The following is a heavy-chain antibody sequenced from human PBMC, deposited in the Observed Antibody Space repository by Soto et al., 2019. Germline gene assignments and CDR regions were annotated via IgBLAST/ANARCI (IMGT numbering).Heavy chain of an antibody. CDR2: IYYTGST. CDR3: ARSSTTFFCFDN. J-gene: IGHJ4*02. V-gene: IGHV4-31*01. Sequence: QVQLQESGPGLVKPSQTLSLTCTVSGGSISSGGYYWSWIRQHPGKGLEWIGYIYYTGSTYYNPSLMSQVTISVDTSNNRFSLKLSSVTAADTAVYYCARSSTTFFCFDNWGQGTLVTVSS. CDR1: GGSISSGGYY. D-gene: IGHD1-26*01.